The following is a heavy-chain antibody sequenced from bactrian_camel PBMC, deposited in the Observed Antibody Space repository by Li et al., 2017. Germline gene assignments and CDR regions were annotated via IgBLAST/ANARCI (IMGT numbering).Heavy chain of an antibody. V-gene: IGHV3S10*01. CDR1: GDSISAYQ. CDR3: AADGRKVLGFCSGSYWDGTEPTS. D-gene: IGHD2*01. J-gene: IGHJ6*01. Sequence: DVQLVESGGGLVQPGGSLRLSCTASGDSISAYQMAWFRRTLENGREGVAYLDVDGGTDYTYSVAGRFTISKDNSKNTLYLQMNNLKPDDTGMYYCAADGRKVLGFCSGSYWDGTEPTSRGQGTQVTVS. CDR2: LDVDGGT.